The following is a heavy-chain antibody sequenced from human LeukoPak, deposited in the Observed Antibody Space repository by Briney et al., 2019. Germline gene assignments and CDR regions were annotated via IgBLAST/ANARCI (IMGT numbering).Heavy chain of an antibody. J-gene: IGHJ5*02. D-gene: IGHD5-24*01. CDR1: GFTFGDYA. Sequence: PGGSLRLSCTASGFTFGDYAMSWFRQAPGKGLEWVGFIRSKAYGGTTEYAASVKGRFTISRDDSKSIAYLQMNSLKTEDTAVYYCTRVPLDGYPWQTRYNWFDPWGQGTLVTVSS. V-gene: IGHV3-49*03. CDR2: IRSKAYGGTT. CDR3: TRVPLDGYPWQTRYNWFDP.